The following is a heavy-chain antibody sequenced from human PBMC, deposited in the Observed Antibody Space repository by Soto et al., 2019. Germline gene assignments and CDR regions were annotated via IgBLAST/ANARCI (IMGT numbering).Heavy chain of an antibody. CDR2: IIPIFGTA. Sequence: GASVKVSCKASGGTFSSYAISWVRQAPGQGLEWMGGIIPIFGTANYAQKFQGRVTITADESTSTAYMELSSLRSEDTAMYYCARSADPGIAFYWGQGTLVTVSS. CDR1: GGTFSSYA. V-gene: IGHV1-69*13. J-gene: IGHJ4*02. CDR3: ARSADPGIAFY. D-gene: IGHD6-13*01.